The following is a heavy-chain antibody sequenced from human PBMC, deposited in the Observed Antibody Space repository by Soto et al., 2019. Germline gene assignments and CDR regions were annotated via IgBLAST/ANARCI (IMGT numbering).Heavy chain of an antibody. D-gene: IGHD2-15*01. CDR3: ARERVVVAATPGPFDY. CDR2: IWYDGSNK. J-gene: IGHJ4*02. Sequence: GSLRLSCAASGFTFSSYGMHWVRQAPGKGLEWVAVIWYDGSNKYYADSVKGRFTISRDNSKNTLYLQMNSLRAEDTAVYYCARERVVVAATPGPFDYWGQGPLVTVSS. CDR1: GFTFSSYG. V-gene: IGHV3-33*01.